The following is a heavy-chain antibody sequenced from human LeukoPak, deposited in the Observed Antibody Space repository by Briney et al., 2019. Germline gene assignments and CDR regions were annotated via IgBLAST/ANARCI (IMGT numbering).Heavy chain of an antibody. CDR3: AKRRGSGSYSSYFDY. V-gene: IGHV3-23*01. D-gene: IGHD3-10*01. Sequence: PGGPLRLSCAASGFTFSGYAMSWVRQAPGKGLEWVSAISGSGGSTYYADSVKGRFTISRDNSKNTLYLQMNSLRAEDTAVYYCAKRRGSGSYSSYFDYWGQGTLVTVSS. J-gene: IGHJ4*02. CDR2: ISGSGGST. CDR1: GFTFSGYA.